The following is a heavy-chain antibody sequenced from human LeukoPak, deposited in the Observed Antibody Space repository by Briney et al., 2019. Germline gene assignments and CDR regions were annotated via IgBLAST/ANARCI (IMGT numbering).Heavy chain of an antibody. CDR2: VRGSGDTK. Sequence: QSGGSLRLSCAASGFTFSTYAMSWVRQAPGKGLEWVSSVRGSGDTKYDADSLKGRFTISRDNSKNTVYLQMNSLRAEDTAIYYCARCRGLLDPFDYWGQGILVTVSS. J-gene: IGHJ4*02. V-gene: IGHV3-23*01. CDR3: ARCRGLLDPFDY. CDR1: GFTFSTYA. D-gene: IGHD3-10*01.